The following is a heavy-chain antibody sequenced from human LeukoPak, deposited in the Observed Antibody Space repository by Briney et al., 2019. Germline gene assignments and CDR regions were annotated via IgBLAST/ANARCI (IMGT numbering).Heavy chain of an antibody. Sequence: PGGSLRLSCAASGFTFSSYEMNWVRQAPGKGLEWVSYISSSGSTIYYADSVKGRFTISRDNAKNSLYLQMNSLRAEDTAVYYCAKDQSGGYGLYFEYWGQGTLVTVSS. J-gene: IGHJ4*02. D-gene: IGHD5-12*01. CDR1: GFTFSSYE. V-gene: IGHV3-48*03. CDR2: ISSSGSTI. CDR3: AKDQSGGYGLYFEY.